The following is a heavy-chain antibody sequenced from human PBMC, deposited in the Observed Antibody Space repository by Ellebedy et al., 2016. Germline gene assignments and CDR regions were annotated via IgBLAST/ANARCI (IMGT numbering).Heavy chain of an antibody. CDR1: GYSISSGYY. V-gene: IGHV4-38-2*02. Sequence: GSLRLSXTVSGYSISSGYYWGWIRQPPGKGLEWIGSIYHSGSTYYNPSLKSRVTISVDTSKNQFSLKLSSVTAADTAVYYCARDLYSLRYFDPEDWFDPWGQGTLVTVSS. CDR2: IYHSGST. CDR3: ARDLYSLRYFDPEDWFDP. D-gene: IGHD3-9*01. J-gene: IGHJ5*02.